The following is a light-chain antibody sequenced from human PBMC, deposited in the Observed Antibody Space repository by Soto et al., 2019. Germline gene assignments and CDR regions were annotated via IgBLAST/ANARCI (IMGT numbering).Light chain of an antibody. CDR1: QDVSRS. CDR3: QQYNDYSQWA. V-gene: IGKV1-5*01. CDR2: AAS. Sequence: DIQMTQSPSTLSASVGDRVTITCRASQDVSRSLGWYQQKPGKAPKLLIAAASTLHSGVPPRFSGSGSDTDFTLTISSLQPDDFATYYCQQYNDYSQWAFGRGTKVDIK. J-gene: IGKJ1*01.